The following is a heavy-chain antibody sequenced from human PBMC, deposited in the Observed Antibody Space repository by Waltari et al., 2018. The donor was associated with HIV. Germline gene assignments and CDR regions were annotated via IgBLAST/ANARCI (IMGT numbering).Heavy chain of an antibody. Sequence: VESGGALVQPGGSLRLSCVGSGFTVSYNYMTWVRQATGEGLEWVSVIYSDGRTDYTDSAKCRFTISRDTSKNTVFLQMNSLRPDDTAVFYCARGSTGRLQARGGYYGLDIWGRGTTVTVSS. J-gene: IGHJ6*02. CDR2: IYSDGRT. CDR3: ARGSTGRLQARGGYYGLDI. V-gene: IGHV3-66*02. D-gene: IGHD2-8*02. CDR1: GFTVSYNY.